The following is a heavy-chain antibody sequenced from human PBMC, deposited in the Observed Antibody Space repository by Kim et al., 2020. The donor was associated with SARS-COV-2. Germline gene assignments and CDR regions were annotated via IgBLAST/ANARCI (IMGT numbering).Heavy chain of an antibody. J-gene: IGHJ6*02. Sequence: GGSLRLSCAASGFTFSSYWMSWVRQAPGKGLEWVANIKQDGSEKYYVDSVKGRFTISRDNAKNSLYLQMNSLRAEDTAVYYCARDEKNRIQLWSYYYYGMDVWGQGTTVTVSS. V-gene: IGHV3-7*01. D-gene: IGHD5-18*01. CDR1: GFTFSSYW. CDR3: ARDEKNRIQLWSYYYYGMDV. CDR2: IKQDGSEK.